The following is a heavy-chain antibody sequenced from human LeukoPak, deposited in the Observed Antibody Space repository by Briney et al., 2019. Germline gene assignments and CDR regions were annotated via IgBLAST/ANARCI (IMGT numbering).Heavy chain of an antibody. Sequence: SGTLSLTCAVSGGSISSSNWWSWVRQPPGKGLEWIGEIYHSGSTNYNPSLKSRVTISVDKSKNQFSLKLSSVTAADTAVYYCARRRIVVVPAAHKRGAFDIWGQGTMVTVSS. J-gene: IGHJ3*02. D-gene: IGHD2-2*01. CDR1: GGSISSSNW. V-gene: IGHV4-4*02. CDR3: ARRRIVVVPAAHKRGAFDI. CDR2: IYHSGST.